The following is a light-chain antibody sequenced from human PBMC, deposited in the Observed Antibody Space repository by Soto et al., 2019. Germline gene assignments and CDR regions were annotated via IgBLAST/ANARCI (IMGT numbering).Light chain of an antibody. V-gene: IGKV3-11*01. J-gene: IGKJ2*01. Sequence: EIVLTQSPATLSLSPGERATLSCRASQSVSSYLAWYQQKPGQAPRLLIYDAYNRATGIPARFSGSGSGTAYTLSISRLAPADSAVYYYQERSNWPPYTLGQGTKLEVK. CDR1: QSVSSY. CDR2: DAY. CDR3: QERSNWPPYT.